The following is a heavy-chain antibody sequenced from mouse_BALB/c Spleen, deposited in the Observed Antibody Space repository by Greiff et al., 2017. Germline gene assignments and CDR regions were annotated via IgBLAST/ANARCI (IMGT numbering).Heavy chain of an antibody. CDR3: ARSQAAWFAY. CDR1: GYTFTSYW. V-gene: IGHV1S81*02. D-gene: IGHD3-2*02. Sequence: QVQLQQPGAELVKPGASVKLSCKASGYTFTSYWMHWVKQRPGQGLEWIGEINPSNGRTNYNEKYKSKATLTVDKSTSPAYMQLSSLTSEDSAVYCCARSQAAWFAYWGQGTLVTVSA. J-gene: IGHJ3*01. CDR2: INPSNGRT.